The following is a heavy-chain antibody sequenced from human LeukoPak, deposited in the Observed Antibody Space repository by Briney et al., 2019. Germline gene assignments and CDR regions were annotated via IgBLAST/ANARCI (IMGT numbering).Heavy chain of an antibody. CDR2: IFGSGST. J-gene: IGHJ4*02. Sequence: KPSETLSLTCTVSGDSLNSHYWSWIRQPPGKTLEWIGYIFGSGSTDYSPSLKSRVTMSLDTSRNQLSLKLGSVTAADTALYYCASRPPGTTWYGVFDYWSQGTLVTVSS. V-gene: IGHV4-59*11. CDR3: ASRPPGTTWYGVFDY. CDR1: GDSLNSHY. D-gene: IGHD6-13*01.